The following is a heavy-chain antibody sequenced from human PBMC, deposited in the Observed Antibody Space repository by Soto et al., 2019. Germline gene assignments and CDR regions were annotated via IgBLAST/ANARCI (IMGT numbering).Heavy chain of an antibody. Sequence: GGSLRLSCAASGFTFSDYYMSWIGQAPGKGLEWVSYISSSSSYTNYADSVKGRFTISRDNSKNTLYLQMDSLRDEDTAVYYCVRDGVGGTVFFGFLDYWGQGTLVTVSS. V-gene: IGHV3-11*06. D-gene: IGHD1-26*01. CDR3: VRDGVGGTVFFGFLDY. CDR1: GFTFSDYY. J-gene: IGHJ4*02. CDR2: ISSSSSYT.